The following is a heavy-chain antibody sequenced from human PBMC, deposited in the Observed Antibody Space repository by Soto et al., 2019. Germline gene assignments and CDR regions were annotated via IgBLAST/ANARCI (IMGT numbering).Heavy chain of an antibody. CDR2: TSSSGSTI. D-gene: IGHD6-19*01. V-gene: IGHV3-11*01. Sequence: GGSLRLSCAASGFTFSDYDMSWIRQAPGKGLEWVSYTSSSGSTIYYADSVKGRFTMSRDNAKNSMYLHMDSLRVEDTAVYYCARDPQGIAVVHSYYYGMDVWGQGTTVTVSS. CDR3: ARDPQGIAVVHSYYYGMDV. CDR1: GFTFSDYD. J-gene: IGHJ6*02.